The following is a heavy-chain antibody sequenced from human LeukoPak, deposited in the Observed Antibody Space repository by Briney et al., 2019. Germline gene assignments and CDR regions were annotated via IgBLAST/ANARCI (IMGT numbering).Heavy chain of an antibody. CDR2: IYYSGST. V-gene: IGHV4-59*08. J-gene: IGHJ3*02. CDR3: ARLGGCSGGSCYSRGAFDI. CDR1: GGSISSYY. D-gene: IGHD2-15*01. Sequence: SETLSLTRTVSGGSISSYYWSSIRQPPGKGLEWIGYIYYSGSTNYNPSLKSRVTMSVDTSKNQFSLKLSSGTAADTAVYYCARLGGCSGGSCYSRGAFDIWGQGTMVTVSS.